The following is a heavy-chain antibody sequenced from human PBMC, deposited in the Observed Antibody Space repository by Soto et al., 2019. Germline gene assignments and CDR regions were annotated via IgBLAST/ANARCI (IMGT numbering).Heavy chain of an antibody. CDR3: ARTESSSWYSWFDP. D-gene: IGHD6-13*01. V-gene: IGHV1-3*01. CDR2: INAGNGNT. Sequence: GASVKVSCKASGYTFTNYAMHWVRQAPGQRLEWMGWINAGNGNTKYSQKFQGRVTITRDTSASTAYMELSSLRSEDTAVYYCARTESSSWYSWFDPWGQGTLVTVSS. CDR1: GYTFTNYA. J-gene: IGHJ5*02.